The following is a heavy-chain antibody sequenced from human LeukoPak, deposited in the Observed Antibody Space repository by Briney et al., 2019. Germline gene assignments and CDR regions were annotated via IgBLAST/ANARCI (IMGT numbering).Heavy chain of an antibody. D-gene: IGHD2-2*02. J-gene: IGHJ4*02. Sequence: GGSLRLSCAASGFTFSSHWMHWVRQAPGKGLVWVARINTDGSTRNYADSVKGRFTISRDNAKNTLYLQMNSLRAEDTAVYYCASISSYNYWGQGTLVTVSS. V-gene: IGHV3-74*01. CDR3: ASISSYNY. CDR1: GFTFSSHW. CDR2: INTDGSTR.